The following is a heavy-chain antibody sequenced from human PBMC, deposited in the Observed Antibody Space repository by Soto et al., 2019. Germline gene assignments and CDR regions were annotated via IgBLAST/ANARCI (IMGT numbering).Heavy chain of an antibody. J-gene: IGHJ5*02. CDR1: GYTFTSYG. V-gene: IGHV1-18*01. CDR3: ARGIGRPDYDFWSGYGFDP. Sequence: ASVKVSCKASGYTFTSYGISWVRQAPGQGLEWMGWISAYNGNTNYAQKLQGRVTMTTDTSTSTAYMELRSLRSDDTAVYYCARGIGRPDYDFWSGYGFDPWGQGTLVTVSS. CDR2: ISAYNGNT. D-gene: IGHD3-3*01.